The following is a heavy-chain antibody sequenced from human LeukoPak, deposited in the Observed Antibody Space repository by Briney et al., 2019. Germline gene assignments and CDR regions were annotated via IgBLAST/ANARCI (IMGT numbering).Heavy chain of an antibody. Sequence: GGSLRLYCAASGFTFSSYAMSWVRQAPGKGLEWVSAISGSGGSTYYADSVKGRFTISRDNSKNTLYLQMNSLRAEDTAVYYCAKGGSSGYYSYFDYWGQGTLVTVSS. CDR1: GFTFSSYA. CDR3: AKGGSSGYYSYFDY. CDR2: ISGSGGST. D-gene: IGHD3-22*01. J-gene: IGHJ4*02. V-gene: IGHV3-23*01.